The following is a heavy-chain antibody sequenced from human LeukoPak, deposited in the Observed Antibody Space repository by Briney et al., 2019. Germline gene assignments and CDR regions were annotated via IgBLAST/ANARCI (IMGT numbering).Heavy chain of an antibody. CDR2: INSDGSST. D-gene: IGHD2-21*02. CDR3: ARAQYGGDGPFHYYYYYGMDV. CDR1: GFTFSTYW. J-gene: IGHJ6*02. V-gene: IGHV3-74*01. Sequence: PGGSLRLSCAASGFTFSTYWMHWVRQAPGKGLVWVSRINSDGSSTTYADSVKGRFTISRDNAKNTLYLQMNSLRAEDTAVYYCARAQYGGDGPFHYYYYYGMDVWGQGTTVTVSS.